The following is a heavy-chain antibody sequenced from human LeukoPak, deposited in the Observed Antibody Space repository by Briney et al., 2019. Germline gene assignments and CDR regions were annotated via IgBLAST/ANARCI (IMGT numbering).Heavy chain of an antibody. CDR3: ARFQGPYGDSGLNSFDP. CDR1: GGSISSYY. V-gene: IGHV4-4*07. CDR2: IYTSGST. D-gene: IGHD4-17*01. J-gene: IGHJ5*02. Sequence: SETLSLTCTVSGGSISSYYWSWIRQPAGKGLEWIGRIYTSGSTNYNPSPKSRVTMSVDTSKNQFSLKLSSVTAADTAVYYCARFQGPYGDSGLNSFDPWGQGTLVTVSS.